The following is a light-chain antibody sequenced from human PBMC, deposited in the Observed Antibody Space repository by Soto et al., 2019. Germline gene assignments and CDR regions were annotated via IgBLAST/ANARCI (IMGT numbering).Light chain of an antibody. CDR1: QSVSSNY. Sequence: EIVLTQSPGTLSLSPGERATLSCRASQSVSSNYLAWYQQKPGQAPRLLIYGASSRATGIPDRFGGSGSGTDFTLSISRLESEDFAVYYCQQYGSSPRTFGQGTKVDIK. V-gene: IGKV3-20*01. CDR3: QQYGSSPRT. J-gene: IGKJ1*01. CDR2: GAS.